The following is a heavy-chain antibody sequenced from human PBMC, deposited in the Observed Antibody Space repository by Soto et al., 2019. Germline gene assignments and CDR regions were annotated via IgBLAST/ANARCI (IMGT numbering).Heavy chain of an antibody. CDR2: ISYDGTNK. CDR3: AKDLQSYGDHDYYRYRMDV. J-gene: IGHJ6*02. CDR1: GFTFSTYG. V-gene: IGHV3-30*18. D-gene: IGHD2-21*02. Sequence: QVQLVESGGGEVQPGRSLTISCAASGFTFSTYGMHWVRQTPGKGLEWVAVISYDGTNKFYSDSVKGRFTISRDNFKNTLTLAMNRLRADDTAVYSFAKDLQSYGDHDYYRYRMDVWGLGTRVTVSS.